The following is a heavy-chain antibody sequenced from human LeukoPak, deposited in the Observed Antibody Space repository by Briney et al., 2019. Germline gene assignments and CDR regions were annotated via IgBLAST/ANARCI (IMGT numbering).Heavy chain of an antibody. Sequence: GGSLRLSCAASGFTFSSYEMNWVRQAPGKGLEWVSYISSSGSTIYYADSVKGRFTISRDNAKNSLYLQMNSLRVEDTAVYYCARELDYYGSGSYLGYWGQGTLVTVSS. D-gene: IGHD3-10*01. CDR1: GFTFSSYE. CDR2: ISSSGSTI. J-gene: IGHJ4*02. CDR3: ARELDYYGSGSYLGY. V-gene: IGHV3-48*03.